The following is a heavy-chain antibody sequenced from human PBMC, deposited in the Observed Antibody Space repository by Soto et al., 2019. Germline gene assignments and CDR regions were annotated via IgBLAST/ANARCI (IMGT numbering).Heavy chain of an antibody. CDR2: ISGSGTGT. J-gene: IGHJ4*02. Sequence: EVQLLESGGGLVQPGGSLRLSCGASGITFSNYALSWVRQAPGKGLEWVSGISGSGTGTYYADSVKGRFTISRDNSKNTLYLQMNGLRADDTAVYYCAKEVGGGIAMLTSSFDYWGQGTLVTASS. CDR3: AKEVGGGIAMLTSSFDY. CDR1: GITFSNYA. V-gene: IGHV3-23*01. D-gene: IGHD5-18*01.